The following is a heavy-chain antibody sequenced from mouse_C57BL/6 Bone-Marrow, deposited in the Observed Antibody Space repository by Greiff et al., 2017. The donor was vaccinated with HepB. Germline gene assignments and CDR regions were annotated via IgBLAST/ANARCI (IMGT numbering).Heavy chain of an antibody. D-gene: IGHD2-4*01. CDR2: INPNNGGT. CDR1: GYTFTDYY. V-gene: IGHV1-26*01. CDR3: ARRGDYHWYFDV. Sequence: VQLQQSGPELVKPGASVKISCKASGYTFTDYYMNWVKQSHGKSLEWIGDINPNNGGTSYNQKFKGKATLTVDKSSSTAYMELRSLTSEDSAVYYCARRGDYHWYFDVWGTGTTVTVSS. J-gene: IGHJ1*03.